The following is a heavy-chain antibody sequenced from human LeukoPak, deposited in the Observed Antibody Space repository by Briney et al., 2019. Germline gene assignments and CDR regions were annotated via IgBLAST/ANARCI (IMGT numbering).Heavy chain of an antibody. Sequence: SETLSLTCTVSGGSISSSSYYWGWIRQPPGKGLEWIGSIYYTRSTYYNPSLKSRVTISVDTSKNQFSLKLTSVTAADTAAYYCARGVTMIVVVIHDWYFDLWGRGTLVTVSS. V-gene: IGHV4-39*01. J-gene: IGHJ2*01. CDR3: ARGVTMIVVVIHDWYFDL. D-gene: IGHD3-22*01. CDR2: IYYTRST. CDR1: GGSISSSSYY.